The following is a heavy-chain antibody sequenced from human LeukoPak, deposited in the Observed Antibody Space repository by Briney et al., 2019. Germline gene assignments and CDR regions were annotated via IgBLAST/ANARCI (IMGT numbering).Heavy chain of an antibody. Sequence: GGSLRLSCAASGFTFSSYAMSWVRQAPGKGLEWLSFISSGSSTIYYADSVKGRFTISRDNAKNSLYLQMNSLKAEDTAVYYCVRDTIGDWNYDRWTYDFDYWGQGTLVTVSS. CDR1: GFTFSSYA. J-gene: IGHJ4*02. CDR3: VRDTIGDWNYDRWTYDFDY. V-gene: IGHV3-48*01. D-gene: IGHD1-7*01. CDR2: ISSGSSTI.